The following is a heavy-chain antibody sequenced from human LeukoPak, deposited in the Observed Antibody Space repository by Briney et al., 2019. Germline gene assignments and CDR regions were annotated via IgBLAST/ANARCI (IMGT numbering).Heavy chain of an antibody. CDR2: ISASGGST. D-gene: IGHD4-17*01. Sequence: PGGSLRLSCAASGFTFSSSAMSWVRQVPGKGLEWVSGISASGGSTSYADSVRGRFTISRDNSKNTLYVQMNSLRAGDTAVYYCANLGRVTTNWGQGTLVTVSS. V-gene: IGHV3-23*01. CDR1: GFTFSSSA. CDR3: ANLGRVTTN. J-gene: IGHJ4*02.